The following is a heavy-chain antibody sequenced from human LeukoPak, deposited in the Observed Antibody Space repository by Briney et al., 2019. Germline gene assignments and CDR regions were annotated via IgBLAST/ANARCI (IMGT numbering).Heavy chain of an antibody. Sequence: ASVKVFCKASGYTFTSYAMHWVRQAPGQRLEWMGWINAGNGNTKYSQKFQGRVTITRDTSASTAYMELSSLRSEDTAVYYCARDGDSSGYYAFDIWGQGTMVTVSS. CDR1: GYTFTSYA. CDR2: INAGNGNT. J-gene: IGHJ3*02. CDR3: ARDGDSSGYYAFDI. D-gene: IGHD3-22*01. V-gene: IGHV1-3*01.